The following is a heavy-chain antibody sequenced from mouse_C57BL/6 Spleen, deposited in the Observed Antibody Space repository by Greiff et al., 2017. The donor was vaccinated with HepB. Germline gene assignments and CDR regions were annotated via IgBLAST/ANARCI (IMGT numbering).Heavy chain of an antibody. CDR3: ARTIRPPYAMDY. D-gene: IGHD1-2*01. CDR2: ISSGSSTI. Sequence: EVKLVESGGGLVKPGGSLKLSCAASGFTFSDYGMHWVRQAPEKGLEWVAYISSGSSTIYYADTVKGRFTISRDNAKNTLFLQRTSLRSEDTAMYYCARTIRPPYAMDYWGQGTSVTVSS. V-gene: IGHV5-17*01. J-gene: IGHJ4*01. CDR1: GFTFSDYG.